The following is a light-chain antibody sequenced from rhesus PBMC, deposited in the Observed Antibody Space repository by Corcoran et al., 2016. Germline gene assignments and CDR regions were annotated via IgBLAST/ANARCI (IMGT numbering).Light chain of an antibody. J-gene: IGKJ1*01. V-gene: IGKV1-33*01. CDR1: QDIRNA. Sequence: DIHMTQSPSSLSASVGDKVTITCRASQDIRNALAWYQQKPGKAPKLLIYTASNLQSGIPSRFSGSGSGTDFTLTISSLQPEDFAVYYCQQYSNYPRTFGQGTKVEIK. CDR3: QQYSNYPRT. CDR2: TAS.